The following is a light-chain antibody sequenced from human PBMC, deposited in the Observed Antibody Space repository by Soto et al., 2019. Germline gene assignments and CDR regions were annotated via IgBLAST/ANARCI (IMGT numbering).Light chain of an antibody. Sequence: EIVLTQSPANLSLSPGERATLSCRTSQSVSTSLAWYQQKPGQAPRLLIYDASNRATGIPARFSGSGSGTDFTLTFSSLEPEDFAVYYCQHRYNWPFTFGPGTKVDIK. CDR3: QHRYNWPFT. CDR2: DAS. V-gene: IGKV3-11*01. CDR1: QSVSTS. J-gene: IGKJ3*01.